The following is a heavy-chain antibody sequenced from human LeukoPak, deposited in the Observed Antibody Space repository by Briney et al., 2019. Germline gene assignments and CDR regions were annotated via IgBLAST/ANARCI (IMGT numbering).Heavy chain of an antibody. V-gene: IGHV4-31*03. Sequence: SETLSLTCTVSGFSISSGGHYWSWIRQHPGKGLEWIGYIYYSGSTYYNPSLNSRVTISVDTSKNQLSLKLSSVTAADTAVYYCRGGRSYWYFDLWGRGTLVTVSS. J-gene: IGHJ2*01. CDR3: RGGRSYWYFDL. CDR1: GFSISSGGHY. CDR2: IYYSGST.